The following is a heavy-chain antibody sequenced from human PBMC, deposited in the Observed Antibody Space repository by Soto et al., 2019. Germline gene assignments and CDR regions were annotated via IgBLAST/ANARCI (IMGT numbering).Heavy chain of an antibody. CDR2: INHSGST. V-gene: IGHV4-34*01. CDR1: GGSFSGYY. J-gene: IGHJ4*02. CDR3: ARGQYYDILTGSQGNFDY. Sequence: QVQLQQWGAGLLKPSETLSLTCAVYGGSFSGYYWSWIRQPPGKGLEWIGEINHSGSTNYNPSLNSRVTISVDTSKNQFSLKLSSVTAADTAVYYCARGQYYDILTGSQGNFDYWGQGTLVTVSS. D-gene: IGHD3-9*01.